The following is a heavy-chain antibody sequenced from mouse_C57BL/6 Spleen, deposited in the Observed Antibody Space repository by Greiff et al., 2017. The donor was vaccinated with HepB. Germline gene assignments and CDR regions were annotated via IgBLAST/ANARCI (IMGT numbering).Heavy chain of an antibody. CDR3: ASNWDGDY. Sequence: VQLKESGPGLVKPSQSLSLTCSVTGYSITSGYYWNWIRQFPGNKLEWMGYISYDGSNNYNPSLKNRISITRDTSKNQFFLKLNSVTTEDTATYYCASNWDGDYWGQGTTLTVSS. J-gene: IGHJ2*01. CDR1: GYSITSGYY. CDR2: ISYDGSN. D-gene: IGHD4-1*01. V-gene: IGHV3-6*01.